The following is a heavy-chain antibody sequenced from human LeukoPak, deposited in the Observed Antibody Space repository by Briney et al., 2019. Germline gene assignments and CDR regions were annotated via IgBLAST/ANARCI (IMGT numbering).Heavy chain of an antibody. Sequence: SVKVSCKASGGTFSSCAISWVRQAPGQGLEWMGRIIPILGIANYAQKFQGRGTITRDTSASTAYMELSSLRSEDTAVYYCASGSTAMVTRIDYWGQGTLVTVSS. J-gene: IGHJ4*02. CDR1: GGTFSSCA. CDR2: IIPILGIA. D-gene: IGHD5-18*01. V-gene: IGHV1-69*04. CDR3: ASGSTAMVTRIDY.